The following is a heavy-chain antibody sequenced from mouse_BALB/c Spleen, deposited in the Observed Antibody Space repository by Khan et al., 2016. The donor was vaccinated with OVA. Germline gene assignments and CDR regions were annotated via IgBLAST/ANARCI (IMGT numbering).Heavy chain of an antibody. CDR1: GYTFTNYY. D-gene: IGHD2-1*01. CDR3: SRSGYGTFAY. Sequence: QVQLKQSGAELVKPGASVRLSCKASGYTFTNYYLYWVKQRPGHGLEWIGDINPSNGGTNFNEKFKNKVTLTVDKSSSTAYMQISSLTSEDSAVYYCSRSGYGTFAYWGQGTLVTVSA. V-gene: IGHV1S81*02. CDR2: INPSNGGT. J-gene: IGHJ3*01.